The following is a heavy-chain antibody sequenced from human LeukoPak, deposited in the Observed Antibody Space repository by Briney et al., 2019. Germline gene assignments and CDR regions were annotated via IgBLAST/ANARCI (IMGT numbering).Heavy chain of an antibody. Sequence: SVNVSCKASGYTFTSYDINMVRQPTAPGQEWMGWIHPNSGNTGNGPSSQGRIAIIRDNAISKAYTELSNMPCDDTTVYYFTRGSSGRRDNWGQGTLVTVSA. CDR2: IHPNSGNT. CDR1: GYTFTSYD. D-gene: IGHD6-19*01. CDR3: TRGSSGRRDN. J-gene: IGHJ1*01. V-gene: IGHV1-8*01.